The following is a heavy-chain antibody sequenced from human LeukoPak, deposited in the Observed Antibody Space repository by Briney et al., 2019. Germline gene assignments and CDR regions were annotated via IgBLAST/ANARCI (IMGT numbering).Heavy chain of an antibody. D-gene: IGHD6-19*01. J-gene: IGHJ4*02. CDR3: AKDRAYSSGWSGADY. Sequence: GGSLRLSCAASGFTFSSYGMHWVRQAPGKGLEWVAVISYDGSNKYYADSVKGRFTISRDNSKNTLYLQMNSLRAEDTAVYYCAKDRAYSSGWSGADYWGQGTLVTVSS. V-gene: IGHV3-30*18. CDR2: ISYDGSNK. CDR1: GFTFSSYG.